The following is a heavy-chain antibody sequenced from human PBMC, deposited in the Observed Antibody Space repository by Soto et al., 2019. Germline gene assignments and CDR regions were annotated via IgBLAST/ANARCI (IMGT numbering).Heavy chain of an antibody. CDR2: MNPSNGNA. V-gene: IGHV1-8*01. J-gene: IGHJ4*02. CDR1: GYTFITYD. D-gene: IGHD6-25*01. CDR3: ARRKERSGPHYFDS. Sequence: QVQLVQSGAEVKKPGASVRVSCKASGYTFITYDIHWVRQATGQGLEWMGWMNPSNGNAGYAQKFQGRVTMTRNTPISTAYMDLSSLRSEDTAVYFCARRKERSGPHYFDSWGQGTLVTVSS.